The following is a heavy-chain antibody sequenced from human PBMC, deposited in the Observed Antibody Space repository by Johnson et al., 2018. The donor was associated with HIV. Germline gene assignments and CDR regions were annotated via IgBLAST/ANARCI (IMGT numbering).Heavy chain of an antibody. Sequence: QVQLVESGGGLVQPGRSLRLSCAASGFTFSSYAMHWVRQAPGKGLEWVAVISYDGSNKYYADSVKGRFTISRDNSKNTLYLQMNSLRAEDTAVYYCARGVGPSAFDIWGQGTMVTVSS. CDR3: ARGVGPSAFDI. V-gene: IGHV3-30*14. CDR1: GFTFSSYA. CDR2: ISYDGSNK. D-gene: IGHD1-26*01. J-gene: IGHJ3*02.